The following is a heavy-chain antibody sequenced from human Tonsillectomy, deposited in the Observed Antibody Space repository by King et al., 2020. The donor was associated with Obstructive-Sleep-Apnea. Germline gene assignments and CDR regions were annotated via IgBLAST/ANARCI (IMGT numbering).Heavy chain of an antibody. Sequence: VQLVESGGGLVQPGGSLRLSCVASGFTVSSNYMSWVRQAPGKGLEWLSVIYSGGTTYYAVSVKGRFTISRDNSKNTLFLQMNSLRVEDTAVYYCARGQYDILTGYYSSPWGQGTLVTVSS. V-gene: IGHV3-66*01. J-gene: IGHJ5*02. CDR3: ARGQYDILTGYYSSP. D-gene: IGHD3-9*01. CDR2: IYSGGTT. CDR1: GFTVSSNY.